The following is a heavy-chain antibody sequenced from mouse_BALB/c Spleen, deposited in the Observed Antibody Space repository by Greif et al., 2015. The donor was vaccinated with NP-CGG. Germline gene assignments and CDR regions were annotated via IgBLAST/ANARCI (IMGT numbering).Heavy chain of an antibody. V-gene: IGHV3-1*02. D-gene: IGHD1-3*01. J-gene: IGHJ3*01. CDR3: ARRGDIYDGRFTY. Sequence: VQLQQPGPDLVKPSQSLSLTCSVTGYSITSGYSWHWIRQFPGNKLEWMGYITYSGTTNYNPSLKSRISITRDTSKNQFFLQLNSVTAEDTATYYCARRGDIYDGRFTYWGQGTLVAVSA. CDR2: ITYSGTT. CDR1: GYSITSGYS.